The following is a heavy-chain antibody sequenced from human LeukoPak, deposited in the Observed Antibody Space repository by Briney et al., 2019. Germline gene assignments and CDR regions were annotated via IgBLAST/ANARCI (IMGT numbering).Heavy chain of an antibody. D-gene: IGHD3-10*01. CDR2: INHSGST. CDR3: ARGPASGSNFAWFDP. J-gene: IGHJ5*02. V-gene: IGHV4-34*01. Sequence: PSETLSLTCAVYGGSLSHYYWSWIRQPPGKGLEWIGEINHSGSTNYNPSLKSRVTISVDMSKNQFSLELTSVTAADTAVYYCARGPASGSNFAWFDPWGQGTLVTVSS. CDR1: GGSLSHYY.